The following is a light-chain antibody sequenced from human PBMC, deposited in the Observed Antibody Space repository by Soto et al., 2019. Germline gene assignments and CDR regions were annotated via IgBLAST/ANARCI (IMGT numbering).Light chain of an antibody. Sequence: ESVWTQSPGTLSLSPGERDTLSCRASQSISSSYLASYQQKPRQPPRLLIYVASSRASGIPGRLSGSGSGTDGTLTISRLVLEDFAVYYGQQYGSSPPMYTFGQGTKGDIK. V-gene: IGKV3-20*01. J-gene: IGKJ2*01. CDR1: QSISSSY. CDR3: QQYGSSPPMYT. CDR2: VAS.